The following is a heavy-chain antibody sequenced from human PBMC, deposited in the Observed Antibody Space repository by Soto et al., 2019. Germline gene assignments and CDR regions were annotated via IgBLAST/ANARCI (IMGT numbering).Heavy chain of an antibody. CDR2: IHSSGST. CDR3: ARALYDSSGLDAFDI. J-gene: IGHJ3*02. V-gene: IGHV4-59*01. Sequence: SETLSLTCTFSGCSISNYYWSWIRQPPGKGLECIGYIHSSGSTNYNPSLKSRVTISGDTSKKQLSLKLSSVTAADTAVYYCARALYDSSGLDAFDIWGQGTMVTVS. CDR1: GCSISNYY. D-gene: IGHD3-22*01.